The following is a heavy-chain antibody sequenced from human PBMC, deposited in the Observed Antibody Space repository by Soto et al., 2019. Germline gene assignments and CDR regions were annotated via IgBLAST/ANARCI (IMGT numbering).Heavy chain of an antibody. D-gene: IGHD2-2*01. V-gene: IGHV3-21*01. CDR3: ARGCSSASCYYY. CDR1: GFTFSSYS. J-gene: IGHJ4*02. Sequence: GGSLRLSCAASGFTFSSYSMNWVRQAPGKGLEWVSSISSSSSYIYYADSVKGRFTISRDNAKNSLYLQMNSLRAEDTAVYYCARGCSSASCYYYWGQGTLVTVSS. CDR2: ISSSSSYI.